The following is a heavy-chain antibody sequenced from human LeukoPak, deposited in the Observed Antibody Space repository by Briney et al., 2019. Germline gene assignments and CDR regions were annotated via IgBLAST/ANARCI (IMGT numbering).Heavy chain of an antibody. CDR2: INHSGST. CDR3: ARGRSLRLHFLVFFDY. D-gene: IGHD4-11*01. V-gene: IGHV4-34*01. Sequence: PSETLSLTCAVYGGSFSGYYWSWIRQPPGKGLEWIGEINHSGSTNYNPSLKSRVTISVETSKNQFSLKLSSVTAADTAVYYCARGRSLRLHFLVFFDYWGQGTLVTVSS. J-gene: IGHJ4*02. CDR1: GGSFSGYY.